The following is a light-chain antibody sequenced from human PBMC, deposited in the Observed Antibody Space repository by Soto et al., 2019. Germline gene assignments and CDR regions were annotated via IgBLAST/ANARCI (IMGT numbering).Light chain of an antibody. J-gene: IGLJ3*02. CDR1: SSDDGSYNL. Sequence: QSALTQPASVSGSPGQSITISCTGTSSDDGSYNLVSWYQQHPGKAPKLMIYEVSKRPSGVSNRFSASKSGNTASLTISGLQAEDEADYYCCSYAGSSTGVFGGGTKLTVL. V-gene: IGLV2-23*02. CDR3: CSYAGSSTGV. CDR2: EVS.